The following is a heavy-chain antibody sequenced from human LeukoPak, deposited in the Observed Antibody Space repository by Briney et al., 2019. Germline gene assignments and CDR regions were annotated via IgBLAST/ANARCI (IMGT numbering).Heavy chain of an antibody. J-gene: IGHJ5*02. CDR3: ARGIATAGGRWFDP. Sequence: ASVKVSCKASGYTFTDYYMHWVRQAPGQGLEWMGWINPNSGGTNYAQQFQGRVTMTRDTSISTAYMELSNLRSDDTAVYYCARGIATAGGRWFDPWGQGTLVTVSS. CDR2: INPNSGGT. V-gene: IGHV1-2*02. D-gene: IGHD6-13*01. CDR1: GYTFTDYY.